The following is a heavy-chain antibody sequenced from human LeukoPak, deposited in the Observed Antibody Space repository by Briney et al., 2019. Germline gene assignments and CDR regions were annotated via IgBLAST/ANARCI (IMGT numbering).Heavy chain of an antibody. Sequence: SETLSLTCTVSGGSISSYYWSWIRQPAGKGLEWIGRIYTSGSTNYSPSLKSRVTMSADTSKNQFSLKLSSVTAADTAVYYCARQSGSYGYSDYWGQGTLVTVSS. CDR3: ARQSGSYGYSDY. D-gene: IGHD1-26*01. J-gene: IGHJ4*02. V-gene: IGHV4-4*07. CDR2: IYTSGST. CDR1: GGSISSYY.